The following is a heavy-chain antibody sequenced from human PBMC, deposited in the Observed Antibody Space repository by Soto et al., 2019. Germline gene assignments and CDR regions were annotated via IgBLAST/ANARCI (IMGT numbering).Heavy chain of an antibody. CDR3: AKELYYYGSGSSNFDY. D-gene: IGHD3-10*01. V-gene: IGHV3-30*18. CDR1: GFTFSSYG. CDR2: ISFDGSNK. J-gene: IGHJ4*02. Sequence: GGSLRLSCAASGFTFSSYGMHWVRQAPGKGLEWVAIISFDGSNKFYADSVKGRFTISRDNSKNTLSLQMNSLRAEDTAVYYCAKELYYYGSGSSNFDYWGQGPLVTVSS.